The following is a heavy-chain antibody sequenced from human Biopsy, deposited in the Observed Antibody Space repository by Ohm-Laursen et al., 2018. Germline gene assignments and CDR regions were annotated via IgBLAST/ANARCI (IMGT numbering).Heavy chain of an antibody. CDR2: IFYRGST. CDR3: ARDYDTSGYYYVS. Sequence: SDTLSLTWTVSGGSISNNNYYWGWIRQPPGKGLEWIGRIFYRGSTHYKPSLKSRVNISVDTSKNQFSLKLNSVTAADTAVYYCARDYDTSGYYYVSWGQGTLVTVSS. V-gene: IGHV4-39*01. J-gene: IGHJ5*02. CDR1: GGSISNNNYY. D-gene: IGHD3-22*01.